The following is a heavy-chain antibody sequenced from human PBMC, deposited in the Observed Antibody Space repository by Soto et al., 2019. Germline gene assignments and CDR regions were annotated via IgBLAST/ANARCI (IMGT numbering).Heavy chain of an antibody. D-gene: IGHD2-15*01. Sequence: AETLSLTCTVSDGSISSYYWSWIGQPPGKGLEWIGYIYYSGNTDYNPSLKSRVTISADTSKNQFSLKLSSVTAADTAVYYCAMSVVTEYYFDYWGQGTMVTVSS. CDR1: DGSISSYY. CDR2: IYYSGNT. V-gene: IGHV4-59*01. J-gene: IGHJ4*02. CDR3: AMSVVTEYYFDY.